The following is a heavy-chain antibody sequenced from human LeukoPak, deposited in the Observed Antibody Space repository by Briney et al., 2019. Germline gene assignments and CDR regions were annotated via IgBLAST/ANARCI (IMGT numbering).Heavy chain of an antibody. CDR3: ARAEGYCSGSTCFSY. CDR2: INTNTGNP. V-gene: IGHV7-4-1*02. D-gene: IGHD2-15*01. CDR1: GYTFTSYG. Sequence: ASVKVSCKASGYTFTSYGISWVRQAPGQGLEWIGWINTNTGNPTYAQGFTGRFVFSLDTSASTAYLQISSLQAEDTAVYYCARAEGYCSGSTCFSYWGQGTLVTVSS. J-gene: IGHJ4*02.